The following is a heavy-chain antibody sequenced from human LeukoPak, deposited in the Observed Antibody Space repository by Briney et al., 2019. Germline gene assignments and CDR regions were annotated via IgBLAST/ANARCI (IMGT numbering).Heavy chain of an antibody. CDR3: AREERRLDAFDI. Sequence: SETLSLTCTVSGVSISSSNSYWGWIRQPPGKGLEWIGRIYTSGSTNYNPSLKSRVTMSVDTSKNQFSLKLSSVTAADTAVYYCAREERRLDAFDIWGQGTMVTVSS. D-gene: IGHD1-1*01. CDR1: GVSISSSNSY. V-gene: IGHV4-39*07. J-gene: IGHJ3*02. CDR2: IYTSGST.